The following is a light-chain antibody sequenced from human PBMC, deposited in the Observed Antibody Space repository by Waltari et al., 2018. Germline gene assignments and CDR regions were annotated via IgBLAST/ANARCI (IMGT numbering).Light chain of an antibody. CDR3: QQYNNWPYT. Sequence: ETVMTQSPATLSVSPGERATLSCRASQSVSSNLAWYQQKPGQAPRLLIYGASTRATGIPARFSGSGSGTEFTLTISSLQSEDFAVYYCQQYNNWPYTLGQGTKLEIK. CDR1: QSVSSN. J-gene: IGKJ2*01. CDR2: GAS. V-gene: IGKV3-15*01.